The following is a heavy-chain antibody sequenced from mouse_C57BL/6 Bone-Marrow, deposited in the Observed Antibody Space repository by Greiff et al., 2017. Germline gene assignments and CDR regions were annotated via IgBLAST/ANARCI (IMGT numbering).Heavy chain of an antibody. Sequence: EVQVVESEGGLVQPGSSMKLSCTASGFTFSDYYMAWVRQVPEKGLEWVANINYDGSSTYYLDSLKSRFIISRDNAKNILYLQMSSLKSEDTATYYCARGTAQARGYYFDYWGQGTTLTVSS. V-gene: IGHV5-16*01. CDR1: GFTFSDYY. CDR2: INYDGSST. D-gene: IGHD3-2*02. J-gene: IGHJ2*01. CDR3: ARGTAQARGYYFDY.